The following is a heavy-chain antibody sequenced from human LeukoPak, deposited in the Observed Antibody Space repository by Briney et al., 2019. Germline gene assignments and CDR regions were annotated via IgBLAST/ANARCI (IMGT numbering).Heavy chain of an antibody. Sequence: PGGSLRLSCAASGFTFSSYAMSWVRQAPGKGLEWVSAISGSGGSTYYADSVKGRFTISRDNSENTLYLQMNSLRAEDTAVYYCAKVVGPLELFDYWGQGTLVTVSS. J-gene: IGHJ4*02. CDR3: AKVVGPLELFDY. D-gene: IGHD1-26*01. V-gene: IGHV3-23*01. CDR2: ISGSGGST. CDR1: GFTFSSYA.